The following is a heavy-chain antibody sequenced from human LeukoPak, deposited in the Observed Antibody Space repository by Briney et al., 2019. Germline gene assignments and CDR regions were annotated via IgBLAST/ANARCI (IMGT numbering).Heavy chain of an antibody. CDR2: IYYSGST. Sequence: PSETLSLTCAVYGGSFSSYYWSWIRQPPGKGLEWIGYIYYSGSTNYNPSLKSRVTISVDTSKNQFSLKLSSVTAADTAVYYCARFSSSGWWFDYWGQGTLVTVSS. CDR3: ARFSSSGWWFDY. V-gene: IGHV4-59*01. D-gene: IGHD6-19*01. J-gene: IGHJ4*02. CDR1: GGSFSSYY.